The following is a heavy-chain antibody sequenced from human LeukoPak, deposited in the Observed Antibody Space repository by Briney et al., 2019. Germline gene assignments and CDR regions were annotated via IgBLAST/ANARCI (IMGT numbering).Heavy chain of an antibody. J-gene: IGHJ4*02. D-gene: IGHD6-13*01. CDR2: ISSSGSTI. CDR1: GFTFSTYA. V-gene: IGHV3-11*01. Sequence: GGSLRLSCSASGFTFSTYAMSWVRQAPGKGLEWVSYISSSGSTIYYADSVKGRFTISRDNAKDSLYLQMNSLRAEDTAVYYCAREQQLVPFDYWGQGTLVTVSS. CDR3: AREQQLVPFDY.